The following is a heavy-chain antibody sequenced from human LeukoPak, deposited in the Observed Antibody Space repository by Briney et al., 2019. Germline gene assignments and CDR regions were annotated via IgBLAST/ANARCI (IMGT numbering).Heavy chain of an antibody. CDR3: ARGSLYHNVDTGMVLADYYYYGMDV. J-gene: IGHJ6*02. CDR2: INHSGST. CDR1: GGSFSGYY. Sequence: SETLSLTCAVYGGSFSGYYWSWIRQPPGKGLEWLGEINHSGSTNYNPSLKSRVTISVDTSKNQFSLKLSSVTAADTAVYYCARGSLYHNVDTGMVLADYYYYGMDVWGQGTTVTVSS. D-gene: IGHD5-18*01. V-gene: IGHV4-34*01.